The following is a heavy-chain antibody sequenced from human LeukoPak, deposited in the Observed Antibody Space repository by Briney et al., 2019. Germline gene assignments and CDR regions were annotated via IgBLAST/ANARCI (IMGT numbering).Heavy chain of an antibody. CDR3: ARGYNWNDVSFDS. CDR1: GGSISSSVHY. J-gene: IGHJ4*02. Sequence: SDTLSLTCSVSGGSISSSVHYWAWIRQPPGKGLEWIAFIYYSGSTYYNPSLKSRVTMSVDTSKNQFSLKLSSVTAADTAVYYCARGYNWNDVSFDSWGQGTLVTVSS. D-gene: IGHD1-20*01. V-gene: IGHV4-39*07. CDR2: IYYSGST.